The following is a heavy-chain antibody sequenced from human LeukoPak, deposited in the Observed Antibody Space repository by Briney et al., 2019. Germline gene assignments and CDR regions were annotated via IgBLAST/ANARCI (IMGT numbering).Heavy chain of an antibody. CDR2: IYYSGST. Sequence: SETLSLTCTVSGGSISSSSYYWGWIRQPPGKGLEWIGSIYYSGSTYYNPSLKSRVTISVDTSKNQFSLKLSSVTAADTAVYYSARGNYGSTIGTLFDYWGQGTLVTASS. D-gene: IGHD3-10*01. V-gene: IGHV4-39*07. CDR1: GGSISSSSYY. CDR3: ARGNYGSTIGTLFDY. J-gene: IGHJ4*02.